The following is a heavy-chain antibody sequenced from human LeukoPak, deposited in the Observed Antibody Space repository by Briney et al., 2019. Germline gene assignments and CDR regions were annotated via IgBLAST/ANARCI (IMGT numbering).Heavy chain of an antibody. D-gene: IGHD5-18*01. CDR3: ARVDGAMGSLDY. CDR1: GFTFSSYA. V-gene: IGHV3-23*01. CDR2: ISGSGGST. J-gene: IGHJ4*02. Sequence: GGSLRLSCAASGFTFSSYAMSWVRQAPGKGLEWVSAISGSGGSTYYADSVKGRFTISRDNAKNTLYLQMNSLRAEDTAVYYCARVDGAMGSLDYWGQGMLVTVSS.